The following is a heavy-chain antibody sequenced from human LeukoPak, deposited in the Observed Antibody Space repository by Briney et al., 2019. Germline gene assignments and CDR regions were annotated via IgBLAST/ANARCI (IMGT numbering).Heavy chain of an antibody. CDR3: ARISTVFERI. CDR1: TFRFSDYN. V-gene: IGHV3-69-1*01. CDR2: LGSDGDI. D-gene: IGHD3-3*01. Sequence: GGSLRLSCAASTFRFSDYNMNWVRQAPGKGLEWVSYLGSDGDIYYADSVKGRFTISRDNVMNSLYLQMNSLRAEDTAIYYCARISTVFERIWGQGTLVTVSS. J-gene: IGHJ4*02.